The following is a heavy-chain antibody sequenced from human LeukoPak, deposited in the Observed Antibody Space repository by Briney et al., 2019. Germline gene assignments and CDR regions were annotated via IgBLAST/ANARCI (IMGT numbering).Heavy chain of an antibody. CDR2: LWYNGTNK. J-gene: IGHJ4*02. Sequence: GGSLRLSCVASEFSFSSYGMHWVRQAPGKGLQWVAGLWYNGTNKYHADSVKGRFTISRDNSQSTLYLQMNSLRAEDTAVYYCARDQRYCSSSSCPWEPFDYWGQGTLVTVSS. V-gene: IGHV3-33*01. D-gene: IGHD2-2*01. CDR3: ARDQRYCSSSSCPWEPFDY. CDR1: EFSFSSYG.